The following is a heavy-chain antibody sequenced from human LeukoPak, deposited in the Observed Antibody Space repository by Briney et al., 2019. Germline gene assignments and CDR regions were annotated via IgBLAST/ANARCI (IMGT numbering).Heavy chain of an antibody. CDR2: IKQDGSEK. J-gene: IGHJ4*02. D-gene: IGHD4-17*01. Sequence: TGGSLRLSCAASGFTFSSYWMSWVRQAPGKGLEWVANIKQDGSEKYYVDSVKGRFTISRDNAKNSLYLQMNSLRAEDTALYYCAKGIAYGDELHFDYWGQGTLVTVSS. CDR3: AKGIAYGDELHFDY. CDR1: GFTFSSYW. V-gene: IGHV3-7*03.